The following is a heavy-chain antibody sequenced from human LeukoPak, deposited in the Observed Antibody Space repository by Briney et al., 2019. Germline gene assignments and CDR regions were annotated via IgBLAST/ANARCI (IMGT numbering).Heavy chain of an antibody. CDR3: ARGGGSIAAADTPWY. J-gene: IGHJ4*02. CDR2: ISSSSSYI. V-gene: IGHV3-21*01. D-gene: IGHD6-13*01. CDR1: GFTFSSYS. Sequence: PGGSLRLSCAASGFTFSSYSMNWVRQAPGKGLEWVSSISSSSSYIYYADSVKGRFTISRDNAKNSLYLQMNSLRAEDTAVYYCARGGGSIAAADTPWYWGQGTLVTVSS.